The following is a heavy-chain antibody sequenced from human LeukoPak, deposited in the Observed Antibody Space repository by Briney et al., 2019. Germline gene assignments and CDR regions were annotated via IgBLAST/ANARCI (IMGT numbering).Heavy chain of an antibody. J-gene: IGHJ4*02. V-gene: IGHV3-74*01. Sequence: GGSLRLSCVASGFTFSSYWMHWVRQDPRKGLVWVSRISGDGRNINYADSVRGRFTISRDNAKNSVYLQMNSLRAEDTAVYYCTRDATYYLRYGYFDYWGQGTLVTVSS. CDR1: GFTFSSYW. D-gene: IGHD2/OR15-2a*01. CDR3: TRDATYYLRYGYFDY. CDR2: ISGDGRNI.